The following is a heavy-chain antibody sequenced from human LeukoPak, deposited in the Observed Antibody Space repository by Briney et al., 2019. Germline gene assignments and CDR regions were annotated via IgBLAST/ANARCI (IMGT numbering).Heavy chain of an antibody. J-gene: IGHJ4*02. V-gene: IGHV4-34*01. CDR3: ARGGFYCGGDCYVDY. D-gene: IGHD2-21*02. Sequence: SKTLSLTCAVYGGSFSPYYWSWIRQPPGKGLEWIGEINHSGSTNYNPSLKSRVTISVDTSKNQFSLRLSSVTAADTAVYYCARGGFYCGGDCYVDYWGQGTLVTVSS. CDR2: INHSGST. CDR1: GGSFSPYY.